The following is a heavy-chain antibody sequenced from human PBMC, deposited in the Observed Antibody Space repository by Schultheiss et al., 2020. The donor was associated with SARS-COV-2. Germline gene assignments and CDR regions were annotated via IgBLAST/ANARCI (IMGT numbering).Heavy chain of an antibody. CDR2: IIPILGIA. Sequence: SVKVSCKASGGTFSSYAISWVRQAPGQGLEWMGRIIPILGIANYAQKFQGRVTITRDTSASTAYMELSSLRSEDTAVYYCAVADGDFDYWGQGTLVTVSS. D-gene: IGHD6-13*01. J-gene: IGHJ4*02. V-gene: IGHV1-69*04. CDR1: GGTFSSYA. CDR3: AVADGDFDY.